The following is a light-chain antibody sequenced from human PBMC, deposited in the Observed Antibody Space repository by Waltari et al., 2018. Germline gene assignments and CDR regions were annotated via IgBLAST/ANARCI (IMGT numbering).Light chain of an antibody. Sequence: QSVLTQTPSVSEAPRQRVTISCSGSRSHLVNNALNCYQQVPGKAPKLPVFADDLLPSGVSDRFSGSKSGTSASLAISGLRSEDEGVYFCAAWDDSLKGVLFGGGTKLTVL. J-gene: IGLJ2*01. CDR1: RSHLVNNA. CDR2: ADD. V-gene: IGLV1-36*01. CDR3: AAWDDSLKGVL.